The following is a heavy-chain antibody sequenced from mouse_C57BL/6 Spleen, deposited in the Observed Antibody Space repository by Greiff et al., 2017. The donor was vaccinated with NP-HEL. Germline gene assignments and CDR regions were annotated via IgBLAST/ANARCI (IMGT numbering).Heavy chain of an antibody. Sequence: EVQVVESGGGLVQPKGSLKLSCAASGFSFNTYAMNWVRQAPGKGLEWVARIRSKSNNYATYYADSVKDRFTISRDDSESMLYLQMNNLKTEDTAMYYCVKDYSWYFDVWGTGTTVTVSS. D-gene: IGHD2-12*01. CDR2: IRSKSNNYAT. CDR3: VKDYSWYFDV. CDR1: GFSFNTYA. V-gene: IGHV10-1*01. J-gene: IGHJ1*03.